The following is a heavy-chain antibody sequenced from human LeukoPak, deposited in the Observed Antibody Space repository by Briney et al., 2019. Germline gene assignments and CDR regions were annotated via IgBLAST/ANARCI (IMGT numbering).Heavy chain of an antibody. V-gene: IGHV1-69*01. CDR2: IIPIFGTA. D-gene: IGHD6-19*01. Sequence: SVNVSCKASVGTFSSYAISWVRQAAGQGLEWMGGIIPIFGTANYAQKFQGRVTITADESTSTAYMELSSLRSEDTAVYYCARASGWYGTSYFDYWGQGTLVTVSS. J-gene: IGHJ4*02. CDR1: VGTFSSYA. CDR3: ARASGWYGTSYFDY.